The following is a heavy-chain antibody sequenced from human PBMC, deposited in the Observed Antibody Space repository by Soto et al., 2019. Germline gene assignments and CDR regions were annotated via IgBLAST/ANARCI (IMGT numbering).Heavy chain of an antibody. CDR3: ARLYYDSSGYSRYGMDV. CDR2: IYYSGST. J-gene: IGHJ6*02. D-gene: IGHD3-22*01. V-gene: IGHV4-39*01. CDR1: GGSISSSSYY. Sequence: SETLSLTCTVSGGSISSSSYYWGWIRQPPGKGLEWIGSIYYSGSTYYNPSLKSRVTISVDTSKKQFSLKLSSVTAADTAVYYCARLYYDSSGYSRYGMDVWGQGTTVTVSS.